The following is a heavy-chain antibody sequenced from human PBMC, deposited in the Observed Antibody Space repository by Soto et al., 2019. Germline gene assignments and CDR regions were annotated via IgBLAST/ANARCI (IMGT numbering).Heavy chain of an antibody. J-gene: IGHJ1*01. D-gene: IGHD6-13*01. CDR3: ARQVIAAAGTGYFQH. CDR1: GGSISSISYY. V-gene: IGHV4-39*01. Sequence: SETLSLTCTVSGGSISSISYYWGWIRQPPGKGLEYIGNINYTGNTFYNASRKSRVTISVDTSKNQVSLKLRSVTAADTAVYYCARQVIAAAGTGYFQHWGQGAPVTVSS. CDR2: INYTGNT.